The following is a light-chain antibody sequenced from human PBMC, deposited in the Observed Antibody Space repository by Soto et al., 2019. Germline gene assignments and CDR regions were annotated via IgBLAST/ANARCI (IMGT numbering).Light chain of an antibody. Sequence: QLVLTQSPSASASLGASVKLTCTLSSGHSSYAIAWHQQQPEKGPRYLMKLNSDGSHSKGDGIPDRFSGSSSGAERYLTISSLQSEHEADYYCQTWGTGIPVFGGGTKLTVL. CDR3: QTWGTGIPV. CDR1: SGHSSYA. V-gene: IGLV4-69*01. CDR2: LNSDGSH. J-gene: IGLJ2*01.